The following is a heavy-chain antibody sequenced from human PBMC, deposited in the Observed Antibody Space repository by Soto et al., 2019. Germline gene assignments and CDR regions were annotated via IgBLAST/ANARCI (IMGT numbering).Heavy chain of an antibody. Sequence: QVQLQESGPGLVKPAETLSLTCTVSGGSISNYYWSWIRQAPGKGLEWIGYIYYTTNYNPSLKSRVTISAATSKNQIPLKLTSVTAADTAVYYCARTSPVAGGFDYWGQGTLVTVSS. CDR2: IYYTT. CDR1: GGSISNYY. CDR3: ARTSPVAGGFDY. V-gene: IGHV4-59*01. J-gene: IGHJ4*02. D-gene: IGHD6-19*01.